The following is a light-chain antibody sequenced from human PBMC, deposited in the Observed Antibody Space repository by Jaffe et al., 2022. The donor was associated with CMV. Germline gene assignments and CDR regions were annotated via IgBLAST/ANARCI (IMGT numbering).Light chain of an antibody. CDR1: SLRSYY. CDR2: GKN. CDR3: NTRDSSGKLLI. V-gene: IGLV3-19*01. Sequence: SSELTQDPAVSVALGHTVIITCQGDSLRSYYASWCQLKPGQAPTLLIYGKNNRPSGIPDRFSGSNSGSTATLTITGAQAEDEADYYCNTRDSSGKLLIFGGGTKLTVL. J-gene: IGLJ2*01.